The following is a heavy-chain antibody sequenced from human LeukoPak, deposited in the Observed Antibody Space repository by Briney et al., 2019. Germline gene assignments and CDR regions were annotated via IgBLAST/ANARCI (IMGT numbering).Heavy chain of an antibody. Sequence: ASVKVSCKASGYTFTSYYMHWVRQAPGQGLEWMGIINPSGGSTSYAQKFQGRVTMTRDTSTSTVYMELSSLRSEDTAVYYCARDPRRGYSSSATNWFDPWGQGTLVTVSS. J-gene: IGHJ5*02. CDR3: ARDPRRGYSSSATNWFDP. CDR1: GYTFTSYY. CDR2: INPSGGST. V-gene: IGHV1-46*01. D-gene: IGHD6-13*01.